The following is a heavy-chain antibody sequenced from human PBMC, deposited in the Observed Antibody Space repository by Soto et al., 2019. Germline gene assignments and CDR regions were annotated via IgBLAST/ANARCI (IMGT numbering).Heavy chain of an antibody. D-gene: IGHD5-12*01. CDR1: GYTFTSYY. J-gene: IGHJ4*02. V-gene: IGHV1-46*01. CDR3: AAVSKATGFDY. Sequence: ASVKVSCKASGYTFTSYYMHWVRQAPGQGLEWMGIINPSGGSTSYAQKFQGRVTITRDMSTSTAYMELSSLRSEDTAVYYCAAVSKATGFDYWGQGTLVTVSS. CDR2: INPSGGST.